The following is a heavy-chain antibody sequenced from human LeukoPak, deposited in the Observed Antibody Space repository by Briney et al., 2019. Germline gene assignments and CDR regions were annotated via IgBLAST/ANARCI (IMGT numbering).Heavy chain of an antibody. CDR1: GFTFSSYA. V-gene: IGHV3-23*01. D-gene: IGHD3-22*01. CDR2: ISGSGGST. Sequence: GGSLRLSCAASGFTFSSYAMSWVRQAPGKGLEWVSAISGSGGSTYYADSVKGRFTISRDNSKNTLYLQMNSLRAEDTAVYYCAKDHGNYYDSSGYYYVDYFDYWGQGTLVTVSS. CDR3: AKDHGNYYDSSGYYYVDYFDY. J-gene: IGHJ4*02.